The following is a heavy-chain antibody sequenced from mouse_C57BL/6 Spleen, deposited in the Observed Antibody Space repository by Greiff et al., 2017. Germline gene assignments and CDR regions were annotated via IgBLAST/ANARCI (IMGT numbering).Heavy chain of an antibody. CDR3: TRGLRRRAWFAY. Sequence: VQLQQSGAELVRPGASVKLSCTASGFNIKDDYMHWVKQRPEQGLEWIGWIDPENGDTEYASKFQGKATITADTSSNTAYLQLSSLTSEDTAVYYCTRGLRRRAWFAYWGQGTLVTVSA. J-gene: IGHJ3*01. CDR2: IDPENGDT. D-gene: IGHD2-2*01. CDR1: GFNIKDDY. V-gene: IGHV14-4*01.